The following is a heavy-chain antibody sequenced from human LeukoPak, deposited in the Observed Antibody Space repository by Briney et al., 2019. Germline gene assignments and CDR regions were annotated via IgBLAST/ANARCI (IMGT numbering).Heavy chain of an antibody. J-gene: IGHJ4*02. V-gene: IGHV4-38-2*01. CDR2: IYHSGST. D-gene: IGHD5-24*01. Sequence: SETLSLTCAVSGYFISSGYYWGWIRQPPGKGLEWIGSIYHSGSTYYNPSLKSRVTISVDTSKNQFSLKLSSVTAADTAVYYCAGTLRDGYNKGGFDYWGQGTLVTVSS. CDR1: GYFISSGYY. CDR3: AGTLRDGYNKGGFDY.